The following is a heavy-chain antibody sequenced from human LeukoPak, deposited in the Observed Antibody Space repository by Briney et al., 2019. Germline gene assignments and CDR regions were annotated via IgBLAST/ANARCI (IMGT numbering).Heavy chain of an antibody. CDR2: IKQDGSEK. V-gene: IGHV3-7*03. J-gene: IGHJ4*02. CDR3: AKEVDTAIDY. Sequence: GGSLRLSCTASRFTFSDYWMTWVRQAPGKGLEWVANIKQDGSEKYYVDSVKGRFTISRDNSKNTLYLQMNSLRAEDTAVYYCAKEVDTAIDYWGQGTLVTVSS. CDR1: RFTFSDYW. D-gene: IGHD5-18*01.